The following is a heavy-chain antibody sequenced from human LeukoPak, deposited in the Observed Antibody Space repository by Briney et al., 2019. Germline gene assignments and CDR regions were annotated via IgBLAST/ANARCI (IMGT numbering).Heavy chain of an antibody. CDR3: ASHTEGGFDP. CDR2: IYHSGST. Sequence: SETLSLTCTVSGYSISSGYYWGWIRQPPGKGLEWIGSIYHSGSTYYNPSLKSRVTISVDTSKNQFSLKLSSVTAADTAVYYCASHTEGGFDPWGQGTLVTVSS. V-gene: IGHV4-38-2*02. D-gene: IGHD2-2*02. CDR1: GYSISSGYY. J-gene: IGHJ5*02.